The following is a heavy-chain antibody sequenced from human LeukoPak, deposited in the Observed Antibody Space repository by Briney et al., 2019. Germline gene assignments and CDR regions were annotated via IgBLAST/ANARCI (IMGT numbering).Heavy chain of an antibody. CDR2: ISYDGSNN. J-gene: IGHJ6*03. Sequence: PGGSQRLSCAASGFTFSSYGMHWVRQAPGKGLEWVAVISYDGSNNYYADSVKGRFTISRDNSKNTLYLQMNRLRAEDTAVYYCAKAPGALRDDYYYYMDVWGKGTTVTVSS. CDR3: AKAPGALRDDYYYYMDV. V-gene: IGHV3-30*18. D-gene: IGHD1-26*01. CDR1: GFTFSSYG.